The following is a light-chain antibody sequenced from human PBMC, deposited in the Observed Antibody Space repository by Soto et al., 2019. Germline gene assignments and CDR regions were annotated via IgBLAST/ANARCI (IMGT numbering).Light chain of an antibody. CDR1: TSDIGGYKY. V-gene: IGLV2-11*01. J-gene: IGLJ1*01. CDR3: CSYARTTHV. Sequence: QSARTQPPSVSGSPGQSVTISCTGTTSDIGGYKYVSWYQQLPGKAPKLMIFDVTKRPSGVPDRFSGSNSGNTASLTISGLQAEDEAIYYCCSYARTTHVFGTGTKVTVL. CDR2: DVT.